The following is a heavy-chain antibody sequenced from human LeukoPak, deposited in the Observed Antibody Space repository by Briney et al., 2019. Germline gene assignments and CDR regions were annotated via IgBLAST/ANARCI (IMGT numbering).Heavy chain of an antibody. D-gene: IGHD1-26*01. CDR2: ISYDGNHK. CDR3: AKGELHFNTCSFDY. J-gene: IGHJ4*02. Sequence: GGSLRLSCAAPGFTFSSGMHWVRQAPGKGLEWVAVISYDGNHKYYGDSVKGRFTISRDNSRNTLYLQMDSLKTEDTAVYYCAKGELHFNTCSFDYWGQGTLVTVSS. V-gene: IGHV3-30*18. CDR1: GFTFSSG.